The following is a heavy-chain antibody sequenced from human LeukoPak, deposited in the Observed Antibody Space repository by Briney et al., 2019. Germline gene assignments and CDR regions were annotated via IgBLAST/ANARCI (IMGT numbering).Heavy chain of an antibody. CDR2: ISYDGSNK. D-gene: IGHD6-13*01. V-gene: IGHV3-30*04. CDR3: ARDERSSWYYY. J-gene: IGHJ4*02. Sequence: GGSLRLSCAASGFTFSSYAMHWVRQAPGKVLEWLAVISYDGSNKYYADSVKGRFTISRDNSKNTLYLQMNSLRAEDTAVYYCARDERSSWYYYWGQGTLVTVSS. CDR1: GFTFSSYA.